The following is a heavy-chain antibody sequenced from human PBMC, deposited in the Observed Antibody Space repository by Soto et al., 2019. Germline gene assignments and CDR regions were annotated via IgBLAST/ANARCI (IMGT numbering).Heavy chain of an antibody. V-gene: IGHV3-30-3*01. CDR1: GLPFSGYA. J-gene: IGHJ5*02. D-gene: IGHD3-16*01. Sequence: QGQLMESGGGVVLPGKSLRLSCAASGLPFSGYAMHWVRQAPGTGLEWVASISHTATETFYADSVKGRFTISRDDSKKMVFLQMNNLGPADTAVYHCARVGYGVSLGLGFDPWGQGTLVTVSS. CDR3: ARVGYGVSLGLGFDP. CDR2: ISHTATET.